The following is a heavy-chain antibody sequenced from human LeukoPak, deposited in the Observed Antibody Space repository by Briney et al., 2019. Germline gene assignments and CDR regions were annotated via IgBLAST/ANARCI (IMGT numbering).Heavy chain of an antibody. CDR3: ARSFSDIVEVVAAKVFVERSAP. CDR2: IYYSGST. CDR1: GGSISSSSYY. Sequence: PSVTLSLTCTVSGGSISSSSYYWGSIRQPPGRGLGWIWSIYYSGSTYYNPSLKIQVTISVDTFKNQVSLALSSVNAAHTSGYYCARSFSDIVEVVAAKVFVERSAPWGQGTLVTVSS. J-gene: IGHJ5*02. D-gene: IGHD2-15*01. V-gene: IGHV4-39*01.